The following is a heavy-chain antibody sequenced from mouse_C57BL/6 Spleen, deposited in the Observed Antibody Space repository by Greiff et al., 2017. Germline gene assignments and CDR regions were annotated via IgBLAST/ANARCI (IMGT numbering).Heavy chain of an antibody. V-gene: IGHV1-7*01. CDR3: AKGDYYDSIDY. CDR2: INPSSGYT. CDR1: GYTFTSYW. D-gene: IGHD1-1*01. Sequence: VQLQESGAELAKPGASVKLSCKASGYTFTSYWMHWVKQRPGQGLEWIGYINPSSGYTKYNQKFKDKATLTADKSSRTTYLQLSSLTYEDSAVYYCAKGDYYDSIDYWGQGTTLTVSS. J-gene: IGHJ2*01.